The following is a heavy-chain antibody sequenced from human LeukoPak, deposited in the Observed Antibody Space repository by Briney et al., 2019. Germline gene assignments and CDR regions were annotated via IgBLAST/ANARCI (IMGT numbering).Heavy chain of an antibody. J-gene: IGHJ4*02. CDR3: AGGGAVGVMYYYDSSGYYY. Sequence: ASVKVSCKASGYTFTSYGISWVRQAPGQGLEWMGWISAYNGNTNYAQKLQGRVTMTTDTSTSTAYMELRSLRSDDTAVYYCAGGGAVGVMYYYDSSGYYYWGQGTLVTVSS. V-gene: IGHV1-18*01. CDR2: ISAYNGNT. D-gene: IGHD3-22*01. CDR1: GYTFTSYG.